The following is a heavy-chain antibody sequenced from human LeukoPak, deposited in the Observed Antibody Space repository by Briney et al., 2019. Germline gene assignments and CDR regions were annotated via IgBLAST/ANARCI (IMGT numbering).Heavy chain of an antibody. V-gene: IGHV4-34*01. Sequence: SETLSLTCAVYGGSFSGYYWSWIRQPPEKGLEWIGEINHSGSTNYNPSLKSRVTISVDTSKNQFSLKLSSVTAADTAVYYCARGPDIVVVPAAIYYGMDVWGQGTTVTVSS. J-gene: IGHJ6*02. CDR2: INHSGST. CDR1: GGSFSGYY. CDR3: ARGPDIVVVPAAIYYGMDV. D-gene: IGHD2-2*01.